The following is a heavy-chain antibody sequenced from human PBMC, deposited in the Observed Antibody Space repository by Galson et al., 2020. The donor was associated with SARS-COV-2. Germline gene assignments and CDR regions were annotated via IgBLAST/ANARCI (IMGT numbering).Heavy chain of an antibody. CDR2: IYSGGST. Sequence: GESLKISCAASGFTVSSNYMSWVRQAPGKGLEWVSVIYSGGSTYYADSVKGRFTISRDNSKNTLYLQMNSLRAEDTAVYYCAREGGYSGYGMDVWGQGTTVTVSS. V-gene: IGHV3-53*01. CDR3: AREGGYSGYGMDV. J-gene: IGHJ6*02. CDR1: GFTVSSNY. D-gene: IGHD5-12*01.